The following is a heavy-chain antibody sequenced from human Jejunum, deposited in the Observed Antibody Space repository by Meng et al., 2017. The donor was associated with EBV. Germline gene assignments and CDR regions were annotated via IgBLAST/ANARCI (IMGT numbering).Heavy chain of an antibody. D-gene: IGHD3-16*01. J-gene: IGHJ4*02. CDR1: GCTLGSYW. CDR2: ITPDGSGT. Sequence: EVQLVESXXAXVXXGGXLRLSCSAAGCTLGSYWVHWVRQTPGKGLVWVSRITPDGSGTDYADSVKGRFTISRDNAKNTLYLQMNSLRAEDTAVYYCSRDLRGPFDFWGQGTLVTVSS. V-gene: IGHV3-74*01. CDR3: SRDLRGPFDF.